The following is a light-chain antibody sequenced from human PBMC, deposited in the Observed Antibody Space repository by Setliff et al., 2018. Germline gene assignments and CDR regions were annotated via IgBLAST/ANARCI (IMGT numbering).Light chain of an antibody. J-gene: IGLJ1*01. CDR3: QSYDSSLSGYV. CDR2: GND. V-gene: IGLV1-40*01. Sequence: QSVLTQPPSVSGAPGQRVTISCTGTSSNIGAGYDVHWYQQLPGAAPKLLIYGNDNRPSGVPDQFSGSKSGTSASLAITGLQAEDEADYYCQSYDSSLSGYVFGTGTKVTVL. CDR1: SSNIGAGYD.